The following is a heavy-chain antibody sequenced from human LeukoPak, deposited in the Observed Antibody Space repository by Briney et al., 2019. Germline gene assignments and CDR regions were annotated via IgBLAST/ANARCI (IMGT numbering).Heavy chain of an antibody. J-gene: IGHJ2*01. CDR1: GFTFSSYW. CDR3: ARGFSGDWYFDL. D-gene: IGHD3-3*01. V-gene: IGHV3-74*01. CDR2: INSDGSST. Sequence: PGGSLRLSCAASGFTFSSYWMHWVRQAPGKGLVWVSRINSDGSSTSYAESVKGRFTISRDNAKNTLYLQMNSLRAEDTAVYYRARGFSGDWYFDLWGRGTLVTVSS.